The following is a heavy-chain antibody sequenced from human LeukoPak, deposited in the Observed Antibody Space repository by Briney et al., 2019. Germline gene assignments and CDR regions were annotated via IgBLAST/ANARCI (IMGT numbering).Heavy chain of an antibody. CDR2: IYYSGST. V-gene: IGHV4-59*01. CDR3: ATFGGVIAPGIDY. J-gene: IGHJ4*02. D-gene: IGHD3-16*02. Sequence: SETLSLTCTVSGGSISSYYWSWIRQPPGKGLEWIGYIYYSGSTNYNPSLKSRVTISVDTSKNQFSLKLSSVTAADTAVYYCATFGGVIAPGIDYWGQGTLVTVSS. CDR1: GGSISSYY.